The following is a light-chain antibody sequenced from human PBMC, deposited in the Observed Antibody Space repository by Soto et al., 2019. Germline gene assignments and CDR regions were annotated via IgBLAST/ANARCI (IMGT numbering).Light chain of an antibody. V-gene: IGLV2-23*02. CDR3: CSYAGRNTFV. J-gene: IGLJ1*01. Sequence: QSALTQSASVSGSPGQSITISCTGTSSDVGPYNLVSWYQQHPGKAPKLIIYEVSERPSGVSNRFSGSKSGNTASLTNSGLQAADESDYYCCSYAGRNTFVFGLGTKLTVL. CDR1: SSDVGPYNL. CDR2: EVS.